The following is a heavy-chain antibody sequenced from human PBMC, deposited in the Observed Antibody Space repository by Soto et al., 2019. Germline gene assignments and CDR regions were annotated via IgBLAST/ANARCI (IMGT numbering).Heavy chain of an antibody. J-gene: IGHJ6*03. D-gene: IGHD3-3*01. CDR2: IDPNSGGT. V-gene: IGHV1-2*04. Sequence: ASVKVSCKASGYTFTGYYMHWVRQAPGQGLERMGWIDPNSGGTNYAQKFQGWVTMTRDTSISTAYMELSRLRSDDTAVYYCARDGTLRFLEWSHYYYYMDVWGKGTTVTVSS. CDR1: GYTFTGYY. CDR3: ARDGTLRFLEWSHYYYYMDV.